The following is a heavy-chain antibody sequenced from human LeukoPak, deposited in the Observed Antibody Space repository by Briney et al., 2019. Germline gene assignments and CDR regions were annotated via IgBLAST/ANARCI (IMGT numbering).Heavy chain of an antibody. CDR3: ARLEMAANYFDY. V-gene: IGHV4-59*01. CDR2: IYYSGST. Sequence: PSETLSLTCTVSGGPISSYYWRCIRQPPPKGLEWLGYIYYSGSTNYNPSLKSRVTISVDTSKNQFSLKLSSVTAADTAVYYCARLEMAANYFDYWGQGTLVTVSS. CDR1: GGPISSYY. D-gene: IGHD5-24*01. J-gene: IGHJ4*02.